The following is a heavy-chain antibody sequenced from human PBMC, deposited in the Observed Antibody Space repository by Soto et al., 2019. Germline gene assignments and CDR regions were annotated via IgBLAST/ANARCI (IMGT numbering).Heavy chain of an antibody. CDR1: GYTFTSYG. V-gene: IGHV1-18*03. J-gene: IGHJ5*02. Sequence: ASVKVSCKASGYTFTSYGISWVRQAPGQGLEWMGWISAYNGNTNYAQKLQGRFTMTTDTSASTAYMELSSLRSEEMAVYYCARLFHSTFDPWGQGTLVTVSS. CDR3: ARLFHSTFDP. CDR2: ISAYNGNT.